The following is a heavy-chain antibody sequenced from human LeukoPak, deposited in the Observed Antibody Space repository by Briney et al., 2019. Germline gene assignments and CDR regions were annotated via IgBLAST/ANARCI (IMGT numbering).Heavy chain of an antibody. Sequence: SETLSPTCTVSGGSISSGDYYWSWIRQPPGKGLEWIGYIYYSGSTYYNPSLKSRVTISVDTSKNQFSLKLSSVTAADTAVYYCARDDDFWSGYHIGAFDIWGQGTMVTVSS. J-gene: IGHJ3*02. CDR3: ARDDDFWSGYHIGAFDI. V-gene: IGHV4-30-4*08. CDR2: IYYSGST. CDR1: GGSISSGDYY. D-gene: IGHD3-3*01.